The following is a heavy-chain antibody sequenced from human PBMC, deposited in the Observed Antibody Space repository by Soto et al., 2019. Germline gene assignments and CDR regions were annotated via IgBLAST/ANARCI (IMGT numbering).Heavy chain of an antibody. V-gene: IGHV4-31*03. Sequence: QVQLQESGPGLVKPSQTLSLTCTVSGGSISSGGYYWSWIRQHPGKGLGWIGYIYYSGSTYYNPSLKSRFTTSVDTSKNQFSLKLSSVTAADTAVYYCAREGASGSWDYWGQGTLVTVSS. D-gene: IGHD1-26*01. CDR1: GGSISSGGYY. J-gene: IGHJ4*02. CDR3: AREGASGSWDY. CDR2: IYYSGST.